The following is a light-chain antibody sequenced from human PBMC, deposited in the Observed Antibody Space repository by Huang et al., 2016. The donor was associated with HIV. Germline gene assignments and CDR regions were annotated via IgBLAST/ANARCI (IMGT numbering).Light chain of an antibody. CDR2: GAS. J-gene: IGKJ2*01. CDR3: QQYDSLYT. Sequence: IQMTQSPASLSAYVGDRVTISCQANQDIRSYLNWYQQKPGKAPRLMIYGASNLQGGVPSRFSGNGSGTDFTSTISSLQSEDIATYYCQQYDSLYTCGQGTRLEIK. V-gene: IGKV1-33*01. CDR1: QDIRSY.